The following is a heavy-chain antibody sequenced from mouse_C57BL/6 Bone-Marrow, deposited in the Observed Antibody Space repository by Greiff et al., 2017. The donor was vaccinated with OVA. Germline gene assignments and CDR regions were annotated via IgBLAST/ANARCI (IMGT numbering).Heavy chain of an antibody. Sequence: EVQLQQSGPVLVKPGASVKMSCKASGYTFTDYYMNWVKQSHGKSLEWIGVINPYNGGTSYNQKFKGKATLTVDKSSSTAYMELNSLTSEDSAVYYGARRGWLLFDYWGQGTTLTVSS. V-gene: IGHV1-19*01. CDR1: GYTFTDYY. J-gene: IGHJ2*01. D-gene: IGHD2-3*01. CDR3: ARRGWLLFDY. CDR2: INPYNGGT.